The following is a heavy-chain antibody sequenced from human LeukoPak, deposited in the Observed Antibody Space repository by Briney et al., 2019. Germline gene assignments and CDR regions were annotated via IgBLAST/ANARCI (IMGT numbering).Heavy chain of an antibody. V-gene: IGHV3-30*03. J-gene: IGHJ4*02. CDR3: VRGAYSSSWLNFDY. CDR2: IPYDGSNK. CDR1: GFTFSSYW. Sequence: GGSLRLSCAASGFTFSSYWMSWVRQAPGKGLEWVALIPYDGSNKYYADSVKGRFTVSRDNSKNTLYLQMNSLRAEDTAVYYCVRGAYSSSWLNFDYWGQGTLVTVSS. D-gene: IGHD6-13*01.